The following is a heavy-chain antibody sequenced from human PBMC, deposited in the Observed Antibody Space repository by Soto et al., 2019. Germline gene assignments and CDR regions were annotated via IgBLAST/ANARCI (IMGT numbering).Heavy chain of an antibody. J-gene: IGHJ5*02. CDR3: ATVATHSYNWVDP. V-gene: IGHV3-74*01. D-gene: IGHD3-3*02. CDR1: GFTFSTYW. Sequence: EVHLVESGGGLVQPGGSLRLSCAASGFTFSTYWMHWVRQAPGTGLVWVSRINADGTTTTYADSVKGRFTISRDNAKNTLYLQMNSLRAEDTAVYFCATVATHSYNWVDPWGQGTLVTISS. CDR2: INADGTTT.